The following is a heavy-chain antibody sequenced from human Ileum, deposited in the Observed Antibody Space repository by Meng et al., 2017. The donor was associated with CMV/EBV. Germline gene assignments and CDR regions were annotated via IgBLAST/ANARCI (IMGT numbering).Heavy chain of an antibody. CDR2: IYYQGST. CDR1: PGSIRSSNVYS. CDR3: VRDKDNNYLLDWFDP. D-gene: IGHD4-11*01. V-gene: IGHV4-39*07. Sequence: STSAPVRTRDPRCATCIVYPGSIRSSNVYSLTRVLPPPGKGLQWIAPIYYQGSTYYTPSLKSRVTISMDTPKNQFSLKLNAVTAADTAVYYCVRDKDNNYLLDWFDPWGQGTLVTVSS. J-gene: IGHJ5*02.